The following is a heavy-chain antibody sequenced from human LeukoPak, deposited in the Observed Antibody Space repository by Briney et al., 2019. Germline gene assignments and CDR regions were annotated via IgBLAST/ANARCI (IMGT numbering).Heavy chain of an antibody. CDR2: ISSSGSTI. J-gene: IGHJ4*02. CDR1: GFTFSSYE. Sequence: GGSLRLSCAASGFTFSSYEMNWVRQAPGKGLEWVSYISSSGSTIYYADSVKGRFTISRDNAKNSLYLQMNSLRAEDTAVYYCAAKTPIYCSSSSCQGYWGQGTLVTVSS. V-gene: IGHV3-48*03. CDR3: AAKTPIYCSSSSCQGY. D-gene: IGHD2-2*01.